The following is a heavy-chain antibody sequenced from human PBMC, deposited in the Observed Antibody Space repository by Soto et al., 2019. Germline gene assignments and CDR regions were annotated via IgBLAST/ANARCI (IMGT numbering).Heavy chain of an antibody. CDR3: ARGVRSSSYGMDV. Sequence: GGSLRLSCAASGFTFSSYGMHWVRQAPGKGLEWVAVIWYDGSNKYYADSVKGRFTISRDNSKNTLYLQMNSLRDDDTAVYYCARGVRSSSYGMDVWGQGTTVTVSS. CDR1: GFTFSSYG. V-gene: IGHV3-33*01. D-gene: IGHD6-13*01. J-gene: IGHJ6*02. CDR2: IWYDGSNK.